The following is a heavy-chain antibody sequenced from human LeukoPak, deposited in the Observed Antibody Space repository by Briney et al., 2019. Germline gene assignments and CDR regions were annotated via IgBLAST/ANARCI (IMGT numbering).Heavy chain of an antibody. V-gene: IGHV3-21*01. CDR1: GFTFSSYS. D-gene: IGHD6-13*01. Sequence: PGGSLRLSCAASGFTFSSYSMNWVRQAPGKGLEWVSSISSSSSYIYYADSVKGRFTISRDNAKNSLYLQMNSLRAEDTAVYYCARGDAAAAPFDYWGQGTLVTVSS. CDR2: ISSSSSYI. J-gene: IGHJ4*02. CDR3: ARGDAAAAPFDY.